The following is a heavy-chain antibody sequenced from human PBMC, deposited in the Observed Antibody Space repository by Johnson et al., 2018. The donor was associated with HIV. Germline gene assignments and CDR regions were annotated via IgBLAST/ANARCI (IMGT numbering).Heavy chain of an antibody. J-gene: IGHJ3*02. CDR1: GFTFSDYY. V-gene: IGHV3-11*04. Sequence: QVQLVESGGGMVQPGGSLRLSCAASGFTFSDYYINWIRQAPGKGLEWVSYIDSSGSGIYYADSVKGRFTISRDNAKNSLYLQMHSLRAEDTAVYYCARDRLYSSGWYGTDAFDIWGQGTMVTVSS. CDR2: IDSSGSGI. D-gene: IGHD6-19*01. CDR3: ARDRLYSSGWYGTDAFDI.